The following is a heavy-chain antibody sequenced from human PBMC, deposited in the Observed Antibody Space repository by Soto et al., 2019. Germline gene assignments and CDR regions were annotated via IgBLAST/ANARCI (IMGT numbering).Heavy chain of an antibody. D-gene: IGHD3-10*01. V-gene: IGHV3-33*01. Sequence: GGSLRLSCAASGFTFSSYGMHWVRQAPGKGLEWVAVIWYDGSNKYYADSVKGRFTISRDNSKNTLYLQMNSLRAEDTAVYYCAREGFDTVLPPYYYYYMDVWGKGTTVTVSS. J-gene: IGHJ6*03. CDR1: GFTFSSYG. CDR2: IWYDGSNK. CDR3: AREGFDTVLPPYYYYYMDV.